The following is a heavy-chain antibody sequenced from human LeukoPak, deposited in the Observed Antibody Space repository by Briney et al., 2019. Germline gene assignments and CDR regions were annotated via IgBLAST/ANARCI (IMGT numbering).Heavy chain of an antibody. J-gene: IGHJ6*02. CDR2: IKQDGSEK. CDR3: ARAMLRFLEWSYGMDV. Sequence: GGSLRLSCAASGFTFSSYWMSWVRQAPGTGLEGVANIKQDGSEKYYVDSVKGRFTNSRDNAKHSLYLQMNSLRAEDTAVYYCARAMLRFLEWSYGMDVWGQGTTVTVSS. CDR1: GFTFSSYW. D-gene: IGHD3-3*01. V-gene: IGHV3-7*01.